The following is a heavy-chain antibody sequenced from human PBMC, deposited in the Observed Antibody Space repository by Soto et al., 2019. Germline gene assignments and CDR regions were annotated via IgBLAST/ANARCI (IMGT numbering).Heavy chain of an antibody. D-gene: IGHD6-13*01. CDR3: VRAAGIAAAGSSQGVL. CDR1: GFAIRSNA. CDR2: ISFEGSYK. Sequence: GGSLRLSCEAAGFAIRSNAIHWVRQAPGKGLEWVAVISFEGSYKYYADSVKGRFTVSRDNSKNTVSLQMDSLTGEDSALYYCVRAAGIAAAGSSQGVLWGQGTLVTVS. J-gene: IGHJ4*02. V-gene: IGHV3-30*04.